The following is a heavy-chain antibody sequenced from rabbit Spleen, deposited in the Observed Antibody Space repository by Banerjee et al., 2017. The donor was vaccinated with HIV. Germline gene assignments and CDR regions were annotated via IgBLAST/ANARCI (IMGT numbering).Heavy chain of an antibody. V-gene: IGHV1S47*01. Sequence: QEHLVESGGGLVQPGGSLTLSCKASGFDFSHYGVSWVRQAPGKGLEWIGYIDPVFSSTHFATRVNGRFTISSHNAQNTLYLQLNSLTAADTATYFCVRDQAHMLDLWGPGTLVTVS. CDR1: GFDFSHYG. D-gene: IGHD1-1*01. CDR3: VRDQAHMLDL. CDR2: IDPVFSST. J-gene: IGHJ4*01.